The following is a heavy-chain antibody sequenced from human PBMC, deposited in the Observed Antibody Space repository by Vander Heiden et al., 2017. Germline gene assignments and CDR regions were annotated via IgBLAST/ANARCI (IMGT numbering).Heavy chain of an antibody. Sequence: EAQLLESGGGLVQPGGSLRLSCAASGFTFSTYAMSWVRQAPGKGLGWVSGIGGSGGGTYYADSVKGRLTISRDNSKNTLYLQMNSLRAEDTAVYYCAKENDSSGYYSEGAFDIWGQGTMVTVSS. J-gene: IGHJ3*02. V-gene: IGHV3-23*01. CDR2: IGGSGGGT. CDR1: GFTFSTYA. D-gene: IGHD3-22*01. CDR3: AKENDSSGYYSEGAFDI.